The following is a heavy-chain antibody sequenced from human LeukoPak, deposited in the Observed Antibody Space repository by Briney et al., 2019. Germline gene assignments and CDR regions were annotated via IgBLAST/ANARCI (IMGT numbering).Heavy chain of an antibody. D-gene: IGHD3-3*01. CDR2: ISGSGGST. Sequence: PGRSLRLSCAASGFTFDDYAMHWVRQAPGKGLEWVSAISGSGGSTYYADSVKGRFTISRDNSKNTLYLQMNSLRAEDTAVYYCAKDLGITIFGVVITKAFDYWGQGTLVTVSS. CDR1: GFTFDDYA. J-gene: IGHJ4*02. V-gene: IGHV3-23*01. CDR3: AKDLGITIFGVVITKAFDY.